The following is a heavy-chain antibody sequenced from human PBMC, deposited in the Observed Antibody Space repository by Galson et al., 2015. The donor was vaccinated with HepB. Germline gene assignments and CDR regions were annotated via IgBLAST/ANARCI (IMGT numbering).Heavy chain of an antibody. J-gene: IGHJ6*03. CDR2: ISYEGTNK. CDR1: GFTFSTYG. V-gene: IGHV3-30*18. Sequence: ASGFTFSTYGMHWVRQAPGKGLEWVAVISYEGTNKYYADSVKGRFTISRDNSKNTLYLQMNSLRAEDTAVYYCAKDVVTAAMFYYYYMDVWGKGTTVIVSS. D-gene: IGHD2-2*01. CDR3: AKDVVTAAMFYYYYMDV.